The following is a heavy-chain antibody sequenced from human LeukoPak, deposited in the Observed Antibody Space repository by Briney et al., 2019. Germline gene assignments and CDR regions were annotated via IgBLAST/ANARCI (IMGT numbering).Heavy chain of an antibody. Sequence: ASVKVSCKASGYTFTSYDINWVQQATGQGLEWMGWMNPNSGNTGYAQKFQGRVTITRNTSISTAYMELSSLRSEDTAVYYCARTATHDFWSGYYYYYMDVWGKGTTVTVSS. J-gene: IGHJ6*03. V-gene: IGHV1-8*03. CDR1: GYTFTSYD. CDR3: ARTATHDFWSGYYYYYMDV. CDR2: MNPNSGNT. D-gene: IGHD3-3*01.